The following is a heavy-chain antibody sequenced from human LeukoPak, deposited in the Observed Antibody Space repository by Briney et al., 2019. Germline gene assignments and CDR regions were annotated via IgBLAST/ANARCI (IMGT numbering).Heavy chain of an antibody. CDR3: ARGVAATNRYYYMDV. V-gene: IGHV4-38-2*02. J-gene: IGHJ6*03. D-gene: IGHD3-3*01. CDR1: GYSISSGHF. CDR2: VYHDGST. Sequence: SETLSLTCTVSGYSISSGHFWGWIRQPPGKGLEWIGSVYHDGSTFYNPSLRSRVTISVDTSKNQFSLNLTSVTAADTAIYYCARGVAATNRYYYMDVWGKGTTVTVSS.